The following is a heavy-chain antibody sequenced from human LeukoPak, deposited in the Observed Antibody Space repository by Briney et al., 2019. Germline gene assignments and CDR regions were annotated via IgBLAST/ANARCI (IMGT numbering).Heavy chain of an antibody. Sequence: KPSETLSLTCTVSGGSISSSNYYWGWIRQPPGKGLEWIGSIYYSGSTYYNPSLKSRVTISVDTSKNQFSLKLSSVTAADTAVYYCERQTSTVTMYYFDYWGQGTLVTVSS. D-gene: IGHD4-17*01. J-gene: IGHJ4*02. CDR3: ERQTSTVTMYYFDY. V-gene: IGHV4-39*01. CDR1: GGSISSSNYY. CDR2: IYYSGST.